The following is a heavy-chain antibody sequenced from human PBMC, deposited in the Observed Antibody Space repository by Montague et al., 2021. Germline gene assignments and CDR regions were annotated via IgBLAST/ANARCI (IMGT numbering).Heavy chain of an antibody. CDR1: GFPFRSYA. V-gene: IGHV3-23*01. Sequence: CLRLSCAASGFPFRSYAMSWVRQSAGKGLEWVSTITASGATTYYEDSVKGRFTISRDNSKNTLYLQMNSLRAEDTAIYFCANARVAVAGAEDYWGQGALVTVSS. J-gene: IGHJ4*02. D-gene: IGHD6-19*01. CDR3: ANARVAVAGAEDY. CDR2: ITASGATT.